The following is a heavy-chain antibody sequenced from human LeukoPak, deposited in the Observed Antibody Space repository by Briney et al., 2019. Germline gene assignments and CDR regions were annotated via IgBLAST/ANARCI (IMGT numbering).Heavy chain of an antibody. CDR3: ARSAAAGTVDYFDY. J-gene: IGHJ4*02. CDR1: GFTVNNYY. D-gene: IGHD6-13*01. Sequence: LRLSCAASGFTVNNYYMSWVRQPPGKGLEWIGYIYYSGSTYYNPSLKSRVTISVDTSKNQFSLKLSSVTAADTAVYYCARSAAAGTVDYFDYWGQGTLVTVSS. V-gene: IGHV4-30-4*08. CDR2: IYYSGST.